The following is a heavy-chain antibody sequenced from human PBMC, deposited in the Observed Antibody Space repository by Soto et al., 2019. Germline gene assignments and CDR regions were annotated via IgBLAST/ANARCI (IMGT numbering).Heavy chain of an antibody. CDR1: GGSISSYY. V-gene: IGHV4-59*01. CDR3: ARGGWWASFDY. J-gene: IGHJ4*02. Sequence: QVQLQESGPGLVKPSETLSLTCTVSGGSISSYYWSWIRQPPGKGLEWIGYIYYSGSTNYNPSLKSRVTISVDTSKNQFSLKLSSVTAADTAVYYCARGGWWASFDYWGQGTLVTVSS. D-gene: IGHD2-8*02. CDR2: IYYSGST.